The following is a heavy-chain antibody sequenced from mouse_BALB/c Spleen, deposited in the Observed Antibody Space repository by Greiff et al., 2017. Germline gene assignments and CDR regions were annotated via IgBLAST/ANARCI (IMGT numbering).Heavy chain of an antibody. CDR1: GYSITSGYY. D-gene: IGHD6-1*01. V-gene: IGHV3-6*02. CDR2: ISYDGSN. CDR3: AREGGHVDY. J-gene: IGHJ2*01. Sequence: EVQLQQSGPGLVKPSQSLSLTCSVTGYSITSGYYWNWIRQFPGNKLEWMGYISYDGSNNYNPSLKNRISITRDTSKNQFFLKLNSVTTEDTATYYCAREGGHVDYWGQGTTLTVSS.